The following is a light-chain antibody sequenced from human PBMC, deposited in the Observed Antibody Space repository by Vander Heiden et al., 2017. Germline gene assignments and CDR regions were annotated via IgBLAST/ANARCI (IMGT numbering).Light chain of an antibody. V-gene: IGKV3-15*01. CDR2: GAS. CDR3: QQYNNWPPYT. Sequence: ERVMAQSPATLSVSPGERATLSCRVSQSVSSNLAWYQQKPGQAPRLLIYGASTRATGIPARFSGSGSGTEFTLTISSLQSEDFAVYYCQQYNNWPPYTFGQGTKLEIK. J-gene: IGKJ2*01. CDR1: QSVSSN.